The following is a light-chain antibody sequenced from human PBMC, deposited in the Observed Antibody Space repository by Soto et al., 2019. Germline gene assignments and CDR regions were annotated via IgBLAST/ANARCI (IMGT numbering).Light chain of an antibody. CDR3: SSYTTSSTIV. V-gene: IGLV2-14*01. Sequence: QSVLTQPASVSGSPGQSITISCTGTSSDVGGFNFVSWYQRPPGKAPKLMIYDVSHRPSGVSNRFSGSKSGNTASLTISGLQAEDEGDYYCSSYTTSSTIVFGTGTKVTVL. J-gene: IGLJ1*01. CDR1: SSDVGGFNF. CDR2: DVS.